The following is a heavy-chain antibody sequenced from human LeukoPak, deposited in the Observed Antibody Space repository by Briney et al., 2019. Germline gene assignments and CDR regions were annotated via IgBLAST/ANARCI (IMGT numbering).Heavy chain of an antibody. V-gene: IGHV4-34*01. J-gene: IGHJ6*03. CDR3: ARQGLYSSSWRYYYYYMDV. D-gene: IGHD6-13*01. CDR2: INHSGST. CDR1: GFTFSDYY. Sequence: LRLSCAASGFTFSDYYMSWIRQPPGKGLEWIGEINHSGSTNYNPSLKSRVTISVDTSKNQFSLKLSSVTAADTAVYYCARQGLYSSSWRYYYYYMDVWGKGTTVTISS.